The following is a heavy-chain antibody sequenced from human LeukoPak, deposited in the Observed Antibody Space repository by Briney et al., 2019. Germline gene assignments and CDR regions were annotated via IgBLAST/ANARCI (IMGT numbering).Heavy chain of an antibody. Sequence: SETLSLTCTVSGGSISSYYWSWIRQPAGKGLEWIGRIYFTGSTNYNPSVKSRVTMPIDTSKNQFSLKLSSVTAADTAVYYCARVAYGDYYFDYWGQGTLVTVSS. J-gene: IGHJ4*02. CDR1: GGSISSYY. CDR2: IYFTGST. CDR3: ARVAYGDYYFDY. V-gene: IGHV4-4*07. D-gene: IGHD4-17*01.